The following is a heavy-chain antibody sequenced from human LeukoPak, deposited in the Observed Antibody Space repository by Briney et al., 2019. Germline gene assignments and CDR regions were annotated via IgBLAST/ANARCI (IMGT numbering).Heavy chain of an antibody. V-gene: IGHV3-66*01. J-gene: IGHJ4*02. D-gene: IGHD6-19*01. CDR2: INSGGTT. CDR3: ATIVSDSSGWYHFDH. CDR1: GFTVSTKY. Sequence: GGSLRLSCAASGFTVSTKYMAWVRQAPGKGLEWVSFINSGGTTNYADSVKGRFTISRDYSKNTLNLQMNSLRAEDTAVYYCATIVSDSSGWYHFDHWGQGALVAVSS.